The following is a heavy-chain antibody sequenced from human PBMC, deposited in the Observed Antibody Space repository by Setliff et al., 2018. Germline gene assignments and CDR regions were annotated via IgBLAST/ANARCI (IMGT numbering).Heavy chain of an antibody. Sequence: SETLSLTCDVFGGSFGDYYWSWIRQPPGKGLEWIGEINQSGSTNYNPSLETRVSVSVDTSKNQFSLKVRSVTAADTAVYYCARGPSAEDYVWGTYRLDYWGQGTLVTVSS. V-gene: IGHV4-34*01. CDR3: ARGPSAEDYVWGTYRLDY. CDR2: INQSGST. J-gene: IGHJ4*02. D-gene: IGHD3-16*02. CDR1: GGSFGDYY.